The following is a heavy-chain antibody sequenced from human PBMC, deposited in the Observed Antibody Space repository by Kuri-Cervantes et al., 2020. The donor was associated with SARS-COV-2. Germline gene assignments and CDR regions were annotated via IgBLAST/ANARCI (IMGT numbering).Heavy chain of an antibody. V-gene: IGHV3-11*04. D-gene: IGHD2-2*02. CDR2: ISSSGSTI. CDR1: GFTFSDYY. J-gene: IGHJ6*03. CDR3: AKDGGYCSTVSCYTLYHYYYYMDV. Sequence: GESLKISCAASGFTFSDYYMSWIRQAPGKGLEWVSYISSSGSTIYYADSVKGRFTISRDNAKNSLYLQMNSLRAEDTAVYFCAKDGGYCSTVSCYTLYHYYYYMDVWGKGTTVTVSS.